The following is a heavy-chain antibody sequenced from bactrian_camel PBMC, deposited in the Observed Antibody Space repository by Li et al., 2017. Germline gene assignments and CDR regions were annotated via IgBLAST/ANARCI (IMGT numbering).Heavy chain of an antibody. CDR1: GYTSRYC. D-gene: IGHD4*01. Sequence: HVQLVESGGGSVQAGGSLRLSCAASGYTSRYCMGWFRQAPGKEREGVAVIYTDGVTIYYDDSVKGRFAISKDNDKDILYLQMNGLMPEDTAMYYCANLCDSAYVAPWNYWGQGTQVTVS. V-gene: IGHV3S1*01. CDR2: IYTDGVTI. CDR3: ANLCDSAYVAPWNY. J-gene: IGHJ4*01.